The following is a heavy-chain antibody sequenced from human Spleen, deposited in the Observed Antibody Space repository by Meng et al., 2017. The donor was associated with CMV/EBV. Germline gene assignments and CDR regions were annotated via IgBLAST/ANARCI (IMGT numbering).Heavy chain of an antibody. V-gene: IGHV4-34*01. Sequence: GSLRLSCAVYGGSFSGYYWSWIRQPPGKGLEWIGEINHSGSTNYNPSLKSRVTISVDTSKNQFSLKLNSVTAADTAVYYCARERRELGYCSNGVCTNWFDPWGQGTLVTVSS. CDR3: ARERRELGYCSNGVCTNWFDP. J-gene: IGHJ5*02. D-gene: IGHD2-8*01. CDR1: GGSFSGYY. CDR2: INHSGST.